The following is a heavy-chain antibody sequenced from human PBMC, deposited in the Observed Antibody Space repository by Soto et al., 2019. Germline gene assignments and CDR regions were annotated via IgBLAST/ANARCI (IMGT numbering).Heavy chain of an antibody. Sequence: QVQLVESGGGVVQPGRSLRLSCAASGFTFSSYAMHWVRQAPGKGLEWVAVISYDGSNKYYADSVKGRFTISRDNSKNTLYLQMNSLRAEDTAVYYCARGLYYDIFTGYQDYWGQGTLVTVSS. CDR1: GFTFSSYA. D-gene: IGHD3-9*01. V-gene: IGHV3-30-3*01. CDR2: ISYDGSNK. J-gene: IGHJ4*02. CDR3: ARGLYYDIFTGYQDY.